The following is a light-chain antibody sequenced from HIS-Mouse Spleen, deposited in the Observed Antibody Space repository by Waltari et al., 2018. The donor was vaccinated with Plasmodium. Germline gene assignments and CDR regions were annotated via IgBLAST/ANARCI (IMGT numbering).Light chain of an antibody. CDR2: DAT. V-gene: IGKV3-11*01. Sequence: VLTQPPATLSLSPGERATLPCKASQSVSSYLAWYQQKPGQAPRLLIYDATNRTTGIPARFSGSGSGTDFTLTISSLGPEDFAVYYCQQRSNWPPTFGQGTRLEIK. CDR1: QSVSSY. CDR3: QQRSNWPPT. J-gene: IGKJ5*01.